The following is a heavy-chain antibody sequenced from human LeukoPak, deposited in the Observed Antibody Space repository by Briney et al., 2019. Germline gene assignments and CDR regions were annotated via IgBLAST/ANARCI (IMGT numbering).Heavy chain of an antibody. D-gene: IGHD2/OR15-2a*01. V-gene: IGHV1-46*01. J-gene: IGHJ4*02. CDR2: INPSGGTT. CDR1: GYTFTSYY. CDR3: ARETYSNNYPNIDY. Sequence: ASVKVSCKASGYTFTSYYMHWVRQAPGQGLEWMGIINPSGGTTSYAQKFQGRVTMTRDTSTGTVYMELSSLRSEDTAIYYCARETYSNNYPNIDYWGQGTLVTVSS.